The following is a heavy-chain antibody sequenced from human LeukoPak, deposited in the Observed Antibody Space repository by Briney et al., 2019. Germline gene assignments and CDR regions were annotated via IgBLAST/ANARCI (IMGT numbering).Heavy chain of an antibody. Sequence: GASVKVSCKASGYTFTGYYMHWVRQAPGQGLEWMGWISAYNGNTNYAQKLQGRVTMTTDTSTSTAYMELRSLRSDDTAVYYCARDYYDSSGYYALYYYYYYYMDVWGKGTTVTVSS. D-gene: IGHD3-22*01. CDR3: ARDYYDSSGYYALYYYYYYYMDV. V-gene: IGHV1-18*04. J-gene: IGHJ6*03. CDR1: GYTFTGYY. CDR2: ISAYNGNT.